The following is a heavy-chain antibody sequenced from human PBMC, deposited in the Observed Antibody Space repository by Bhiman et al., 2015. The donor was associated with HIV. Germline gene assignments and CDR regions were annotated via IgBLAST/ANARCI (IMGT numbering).Heavy chain of an antibody. V-gene: IGHV3-66*01. CDR2: IYTVNST. CDR3: ARDGTEYSSALVFDY. Sequence: EVQLVESGGGLVQPGGSLRLSCAVSGFNVSGNYMSWVRQAPGKGLEWVSVIYTVNSTYYTESVKGRFIISRDTSTNTLYLQMNSLRAEDTAVYFCARDGTEYSSALVFDYWGPGNAGQRVL. J-gene: IGHJ4*02. D-gene: IGHD6-19*01. CDR1: GFNVSGNY.